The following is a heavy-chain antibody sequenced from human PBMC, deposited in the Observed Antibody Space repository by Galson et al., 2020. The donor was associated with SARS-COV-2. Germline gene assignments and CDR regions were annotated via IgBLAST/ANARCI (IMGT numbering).Heavy chain of an antibody. Sequence: SETLSLTCTVSGGSISSGGYYWSWIRQHPGQGLEWIGYIYYSGSTSYNPSLKSLLTISVDTSKNQFSLNLRSVSAADTAVYYCARTQVVRGWYDAFDIWGQGTMVTVSS. J-gene: IGHJ3*02. D-gene: IGHD6-19*01. CDR1: GGSISSGGYY. V-gene: IGHV4-31*01. CDR2: IYYSGST. CDR3: ARTQVVRGWYDAFDI.